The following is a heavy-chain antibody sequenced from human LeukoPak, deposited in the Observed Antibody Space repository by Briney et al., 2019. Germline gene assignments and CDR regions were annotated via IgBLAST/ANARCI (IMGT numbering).Heavy chain of an antibody. J-gene: IGHJ4*02. V-gene: IGHV3-11*01. Sequence: PGGSLRLSCAASGFTFSDYYMTWICQAPGRGLEWVSYISGSGSIIYYADSVKGRFTISRDNAKNSLFLQMNSLRAEDTAVYYCARAFSSDSRAAGPDHWGQGTLVTVSS. CDR3: ARAFSSDSRAAGPDH. D-gene: IGHD6-25*01. CDR1: GFTFSDYY. CDR2: ISGSGSII.